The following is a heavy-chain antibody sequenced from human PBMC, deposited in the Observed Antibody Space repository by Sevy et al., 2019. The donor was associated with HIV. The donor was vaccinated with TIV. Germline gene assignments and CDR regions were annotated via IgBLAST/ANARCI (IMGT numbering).Heavy chain of an antibody. J-gene: IGHJ6*02. Sequence: GGSLRLSCAASGFSFSNYGMHWVRQAPGKGLEWVAVIWFDGSQIKYADSVKGRFVISRDNLRDTLYLQMNNLTVEDTAVYYCSSPAVAHGMDVWGQGTTVTVSS. V-gene: IGHV3-33*01. CDR2: IWFDGSQI. D-gene: IGHD5-12*01. CDR1: GFSFSNYG. CDR3: SSPAVAHGMDV.